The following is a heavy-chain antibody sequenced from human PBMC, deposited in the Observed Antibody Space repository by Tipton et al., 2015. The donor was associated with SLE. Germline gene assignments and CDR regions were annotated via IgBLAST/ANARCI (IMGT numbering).Heavy chain of an antibody. CDR3: AGGNDAFDI. D-gene: IGHD3-10*01. J-gene: IGHJ3*02. Sequence: TLSLTCTVSGGSISSSSYYWGWIRQPPGKGLEWIGTIYYSGSTYYNPSLKSRVTISLDTSKNQFSLKLSSVTAADTAVYYCAGGNDAFDIWGQGTMVTVSS. CDR2: IYYSGST. CDR1: GGSISSSSYY. V-gene: IGHV4-39*07.